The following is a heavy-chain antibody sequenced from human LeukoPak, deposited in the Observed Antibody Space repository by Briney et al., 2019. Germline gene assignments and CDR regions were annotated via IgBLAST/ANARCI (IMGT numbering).Heavy chain of an antibody. D-gene: IGHD4-23*01. CDR2: TRYDGSNK. Sequence: PGGSLRLSCAASGFTFSTSDMHWVRQAPGKGLEWVAFTRYDGSNKYYADSVKGRFTISRDNSKNTLYLQMNSLRAEDTAVYYCAKDRATVVSRAFDYWGQGTLVTVSS. CDR3: AKDRATVVSRAFDY. V-gene: IGHV3-30*02. J-gene: IGHJ4*02. CDR1: GFTFSTSD.